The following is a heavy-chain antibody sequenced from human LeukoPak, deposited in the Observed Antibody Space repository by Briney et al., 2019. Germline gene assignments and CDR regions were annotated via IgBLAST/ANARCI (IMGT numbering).Heavy chain of an antibody. D-gene: IGHD2-2*01. CDR3: ARAILGRYCSSTGCDLHGSGY. CDR1: GYTFTGYY. Sequence: ASVKVSCKASGYTFTGYYMHWVRQAPGQGLEWMGWINPNSGGTNYAQKFQGRVTMTRDTSISTAYMELSRLRSDDTAVYYCARAILGRYCSSTGCDLHGSGYWGQGTLVTVSS. CDR2: INPNSGGT. V-gene: IGHV1-2*02. J-gene: IGHJ4*02.